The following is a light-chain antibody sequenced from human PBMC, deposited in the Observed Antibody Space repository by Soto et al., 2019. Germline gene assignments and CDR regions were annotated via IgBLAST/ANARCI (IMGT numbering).Light chain of an antibody. Sequence: NFLLTQPHSVSESPGKTVTISCTRSSGSIASNCVQWYQQRPGSSPTTVIYGAHQRPSGVPDRFSGSIDSSSISASLTISGLKTEDEADYYCQSYDRGVFGGGTKLTVL. J-gene: IGLJ3*02. CDR2: GAH. CDR1: SGSIASNC. CDR3: QSYDRGV. V-gene: IGLV6-57*01.